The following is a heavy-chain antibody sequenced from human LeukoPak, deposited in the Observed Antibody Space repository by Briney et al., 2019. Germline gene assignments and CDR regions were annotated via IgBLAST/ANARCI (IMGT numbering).Heavy chain of an antibody. CDR1: GFTFSSYS. D-gene: IGHD3-10*01. CDR2: ISSSSSYI. J-gene: IGHJ4*02. V-gene: IGHV3-21*01. Sequence: GGSLRLSCAASGFTFSSYSMNWVRQAPGKGLEWVSSISSSSSYIYYADSVKGRFTISRDNAKNSLYLQMNSLRAEDTAVYYCARGPDYYGSGSYSPHYVDYWGQGILVTVSS. CDR3: ARGPDYYGSGSYSPHYVDY.